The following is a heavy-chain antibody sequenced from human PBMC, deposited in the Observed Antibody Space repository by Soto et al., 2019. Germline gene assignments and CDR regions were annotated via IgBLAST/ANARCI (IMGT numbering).Heavy chain of an antibody. J-gene: IGHJ6*01. CDR3: ARHGAYSTSVYYYYGMDV. D-gene: IGHD6-13*01. CDR1: GGFINNSAYY. V-gene: IGHV4-39*01. Sequence: QVHLPESGPGLVQPAETLSLTCTVSGGFINNSAYYWGWISQPPGKGLDWIASGYYGGRTYYNPSLKSRVTFSLDTSKSRFSLELSSVTAADTAVYYCARHGAYSTSVYYYYGMDVW. CDR2: GYYGGRT.